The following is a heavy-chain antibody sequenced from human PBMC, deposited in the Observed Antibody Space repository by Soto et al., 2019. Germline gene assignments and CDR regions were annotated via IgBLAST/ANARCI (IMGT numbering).Heavy chain of an antibody. Sequence: EVQLLESGGGLVEPGGSLRLSCAASGFTFRGYDMTWVRQAPGKGLEWVSYTGGGGVSTYYADSVKGRFTSSRDDSKNTLYLQMNSLSAEDTALDYCAKIVGGGSHHDAFDIWVQGTMVTVSS. V-gene: IGHV3-23*01. CDR3: AKIVGGGSHHDAFDI. J-gene: IGHJ3*02. CDR1: GFTFRGYD. D-gene: IGHD2-15*01. CDR2: TGGGGVST.